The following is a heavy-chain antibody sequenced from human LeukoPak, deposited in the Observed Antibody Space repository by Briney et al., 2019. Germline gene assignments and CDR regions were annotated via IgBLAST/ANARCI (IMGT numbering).Heavy chain of an antibody. CDR1: GYTFTSYA. CDR2: ININTGNP. CDR3: ARVYDPVSDVPYYFDY. V-gene: IGHV7-4-1*02. D-gene: IGHD3-16*01. J-gene: IGHJ4*02. Sequence: GASVKVSCKASGYTFTSYAMNWVRQALGQGLEWMGWININTGNPTYAQGFTGRFVFSLDTSVSTAYLQISSLKAEDTAVYYCARVYDPVSDVPYYFDYWGQGTLVTISS.